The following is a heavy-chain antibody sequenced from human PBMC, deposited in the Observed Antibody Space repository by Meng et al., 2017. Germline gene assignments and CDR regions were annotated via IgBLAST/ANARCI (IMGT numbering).Heavy chain of an antibody. CDR2: IIPFFGKA. D-gene: IGHD2-2*01. Sequence: SVKVSCKASGDTFSNYAISWVRQAPGQGLEWMGGIIPFFGKANYAQKFQGRVTMTADKSTSTAYMELSSLRSEDTAVYYCARDALYGSSPGAFDMWGQGTMVTVSS. CDR3: ARDALYGSSPGAFDM. J-gene: IGHJ3*02. CDR1: GDTFSNYA. V-gene: IGHV1-69*06.